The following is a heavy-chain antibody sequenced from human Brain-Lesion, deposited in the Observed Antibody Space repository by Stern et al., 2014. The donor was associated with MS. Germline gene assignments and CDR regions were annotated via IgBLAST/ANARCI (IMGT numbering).Heavy chain of an antibody. D-gene: IGHD6-13*01. Sequence: QLVQSGAEVKKPGASVKVSCKVSGYTLTELSMHWVRQAPGTGLEWMGGFDPEDGESIYEQKFQGRVTMTEDTSTDTAYMELSSLRSEDTAIYYCATDLQQPLVDTFDIWGQGTMVTVSS. CDR2: FDPEDGES. V-gene: IGHV1-24*01. CDR3: ATDLQQPLVDTFDI. J-gene: IGHJ3*02. CDR1: GYTLTELS.